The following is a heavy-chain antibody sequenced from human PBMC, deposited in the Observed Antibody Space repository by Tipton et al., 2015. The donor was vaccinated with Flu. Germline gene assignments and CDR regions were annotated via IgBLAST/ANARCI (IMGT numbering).Heavy chain of an antibody. CDR2: VSGSDRST. Sequence: SLRLSCAASGFTFSSYAMSWVRQAPGKGLEWVSVVSGSDRSTYCADSVKGRFTISRDNFKNTLYLQMNSLRAEDTAVYYCARRDYSNYVSEPKNWFDPWGQGTLVTVSS. V-gene: IGHV3-23*01. J-gene: IGHJ5*02. CDR1: GFTFSSYA. D-gene: IGHD4-11*01. CDR3: ARRDYSNYVSEPKNWFDP.